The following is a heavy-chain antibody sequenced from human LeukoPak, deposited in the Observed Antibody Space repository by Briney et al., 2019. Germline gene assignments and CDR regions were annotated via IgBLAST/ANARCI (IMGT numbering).Heavy chain of an antibody. J-gene: IGHJ4*02. D-gene: IGHD1/OR15-1a*01. CDR3: ARGTYNWNIIDY. CDR2: MYLGDSDT. Sequence: LGESLKISCKGSGYRFSTYWIGWVRQMPGKGLEWMGIMYLGDSDTRYSPSFQGQVTISADKSITTAYLQWSSLKASDTAMYYCARGTYNWNIIDYWGQGTLVTVSS. CDR1: GYRFSTYW. V-gene: IGHV5-51*01.